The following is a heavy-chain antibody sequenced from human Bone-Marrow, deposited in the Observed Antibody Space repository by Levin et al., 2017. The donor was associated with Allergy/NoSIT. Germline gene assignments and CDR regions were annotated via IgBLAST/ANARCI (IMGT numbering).Heavy chain of an antibody. J-gene: IGHJ1*01. CDR1: GFTFSDSS. CDR3: ARETSVSGWTVGC. Sequence: NSGGSLILSCAASGFTFSDSSMSWIRQAPGKGLEFVSYISNSGRSIYYADSVKGRFTISRDNAKNSLYLQMNSLRAEDTAVYYCARETSVSGWTVGCWGQGTLVTVSS. V-gene: IGHV3-11*01. CDR2: ISNSGRSI. D-gene: IGHD6-19*01.